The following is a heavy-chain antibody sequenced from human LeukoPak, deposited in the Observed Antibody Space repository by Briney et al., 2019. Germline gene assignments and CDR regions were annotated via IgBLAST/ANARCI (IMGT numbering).Heavy chain of an antibody. Sequence: ASVKVSCKASGYTFTSYYMHWVRQAPGQGLEWMGIINPSGGSTSYAQKFQGRVTMTRDMSTSTVYMELSSLRSEDTAVYYCARDPAAGYYYYYMDVWGKGTTVTVSS. V-gene: IGHV1-46*01. D-gene: IGHD6-13*01. CDR1: GYTFTSYY. J-gene: IGHJ6*03. CDR2: INPSGGST. CDR3: ARDPAAGYYYYYMDV.